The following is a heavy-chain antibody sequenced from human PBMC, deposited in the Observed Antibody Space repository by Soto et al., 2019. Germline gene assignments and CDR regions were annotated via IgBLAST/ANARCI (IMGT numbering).Heavy chain of an antibody. CDR2: VSYDGSKK. V-gene: IGHV3-30*01. CDR3: ARDKRLLFVCNCES. Sequence: QVQLVESGGGGVQPRRSLRLSCAASGFIFTSYIVHWVRQAPGKGLEWLASVSYDGSKKHYADSVKGLFSISRAKSKNTVYLELNRLRTEYTAVYYCARDKRLLFVCNCESCVQGTLVTVSS. D-gene: IGHD1-26*01. CDR1: GFIFTSYI. J-gene: IGHJ5*01.